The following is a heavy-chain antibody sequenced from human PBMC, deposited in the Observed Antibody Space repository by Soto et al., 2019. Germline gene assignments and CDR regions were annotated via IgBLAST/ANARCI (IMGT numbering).Heavy chain of an antibody. CDR1: GFTFSSYW. D-gene: IGHD2-8*01. CDR2: IKQDGSEK. V-gene: IGHV3-7*01. CDR3: ARNSFVLLAVFDY. Sequence: EVQLVESGGGLVQPGGSLRLSCAASGFTFSSYWMSWVRQAPGKGLEWVANIKQDGSEKYYVDSVKGRFTISRDNAKNSLYLQMNSLRAEDTAVYYCARNSFVLLAVFDYWGQGTLVTVSS. J-gene: IGHJ4*02.